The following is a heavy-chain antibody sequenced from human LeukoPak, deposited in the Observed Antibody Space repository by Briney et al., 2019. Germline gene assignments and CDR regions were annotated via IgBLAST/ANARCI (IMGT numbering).Heavy chain of an antibody. Sequence: GASVKVSCRASGGTFSSYAISWVRQAPGQGLEWMGWINPNSGGTNYAQKFQGRVTMTRDTSISTAYMELSRLRSDDTAVYYCAAYYYGSGSYYNPSIYFDYWGQGTLVTVSS. J-gene: IGHJ4*02. D-gene: IGHD3-10*01. CDR1: GGTFSSYA. CDR2: INPNSGGT. V-gene: IGHV1-2*02. CDR3: AAYYYGSGSYYNPSIYFDY.